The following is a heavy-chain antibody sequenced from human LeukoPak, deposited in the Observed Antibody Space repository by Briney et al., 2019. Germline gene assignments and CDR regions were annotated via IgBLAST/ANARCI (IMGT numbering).Heavy chain of an antibody. D-gene: IGHD7-27*01. J-gene: IGHJ4*02. CDR2: FDPEDGET. V-gene: IGHV1-24*01. CDR3: ATLYPLGGYFDY. Sequence: ASVKVSCKVSGYTLTELSMHWVRQAPGKGPEWMGGFDPEDGETIYAQKFQGRVTMTEDTSTDTAYMELSSLRSEDTAVYYCATLYPLGGYFDYWGQGTLVTVSS. CDR1: GYTLTELS.